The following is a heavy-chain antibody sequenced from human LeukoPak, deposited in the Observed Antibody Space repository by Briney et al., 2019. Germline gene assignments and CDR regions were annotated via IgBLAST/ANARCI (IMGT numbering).Heavy chain of an antibody. CDR1: GGSISSYY. Sequence: PSETLSLTCTVSGGSISSYYWSWIRQPPGKGLEWIGYIYYSGSTNYNPSLKNRGTISVDTSKNQFSLKLSSVTAADTALYYCARRVIAASGGGVWFDPWGQGTLVTVSS. J-gene: IGHJ5*02. V-gene: IGHV4-59*08. CDR2: IYYSGST. CDR3: ARRVIAASGGGVWFDP. D-gene: IGHD3-16*02.